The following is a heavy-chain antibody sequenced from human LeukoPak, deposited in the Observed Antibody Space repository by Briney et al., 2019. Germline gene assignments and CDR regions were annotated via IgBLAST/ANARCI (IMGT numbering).Heavy chain of an antibody. CDR2: IWYDGSNK. D-gene: IGHD2-2*01. CDR3: ARVPAANPADY. CDR1: GFTFSSYG. V-gene: IGHV3-33*01. Sequence: GGSLRLSCAASGFTFSSYGMHWVRQAPGKGLEWVAVIWYDGSNKYYADSVKGRFTISRDNSKNTLYLQKNSLRAEDTAVYYCARVPAANPADYWGQGTLVTVSS. J-gene: IGHJ4*02.